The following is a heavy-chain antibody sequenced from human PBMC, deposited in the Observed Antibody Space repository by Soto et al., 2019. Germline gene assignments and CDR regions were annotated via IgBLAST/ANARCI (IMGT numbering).Heavy chain of an antibody. J-gene: IGHJ3*02. V-gene: IGHV4-31*03. CDR3: AREQGLWFGGMQDAFDI. CDR1: GGSISSGGYY. CDR2: IYYSGST. D-gene: IGHD3-10*01. Sequence: LSLTCTVSGGSISSGGYYWSWIRQHPGKGLEWIGYIYYSGSTYYNPSLKSRVTISVDTSKNQFSLKLSSVTAADTAVYYCAREQGLWFGGMQDAFDIWGQGTTVTVSS.